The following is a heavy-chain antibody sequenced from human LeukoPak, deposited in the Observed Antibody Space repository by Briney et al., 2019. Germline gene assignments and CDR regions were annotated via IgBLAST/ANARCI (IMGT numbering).Heavy chain of an antibody. J-gene: IGHJ5*02. D-gene: IGHD6-13*01. CDR2: MNPNSGNT. CDR1: GYTFTSYD. V-gene: IGHV1-8*01. Sequence: ASVKVSCKASGYTFTSYDINWVRQATGQGLEWVGWMNPNSGNTGYAHKFQGRVTMTRNTSISTAYMELSSLRSEDTAAYYCARKASSRWDFSFPRLGRAHNWFDPWGQGTLVTVSS. CDR3: ARKASSRWDFSFPRLGRAHNWFDP.